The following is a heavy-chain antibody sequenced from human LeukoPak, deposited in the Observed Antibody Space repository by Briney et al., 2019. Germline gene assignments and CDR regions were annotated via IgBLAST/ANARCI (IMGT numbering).Heavy chain of an antibody. D-gene: IGHD5-18*01. J-gene: IGHJ4*02. CDR2: IYYSGDT. V-gene: IGHV4-59*01. CDR3: ARGRKYTSGYRVTELGSGYSDY. CDR1: RGSISGYS. Sequence: SETLSLTCTVSRGSISGYSWSWIRQSPGGGLEWIGYIYYSGDTAYNPSLRSRVTLSVDTSKNQFSLQLRSVTTADTAVYYCARGRKYTSGYRVTELGSGYSDYWGQGTLVTVSS.